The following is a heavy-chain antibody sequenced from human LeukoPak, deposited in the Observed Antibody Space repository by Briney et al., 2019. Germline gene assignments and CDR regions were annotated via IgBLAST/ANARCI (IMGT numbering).Heavy chain of an antibody. Sequence: ASVNVSCKASVHILTKFVIHWVRQAPGQGLEGMGWVSAFNGHTNYTQNLQDRITMTTDTSTTTSYMELKNLGSGDTAVYFCACARVDRWERGREYWGRGSLVSVS. CDR2: VSAFNGHT. J-gene: IGHJ4*02. D-gene: IGHD3-3*01. CDR1: VHILTKFV. V-gene: IGHV1-18*01. CDR3: ACARVDRWERGREY.